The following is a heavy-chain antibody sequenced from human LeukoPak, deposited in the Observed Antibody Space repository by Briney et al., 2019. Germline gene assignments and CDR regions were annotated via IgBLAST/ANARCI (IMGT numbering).Heavy chain of an antibody. D-gene: IGHD3-16*01. Sequence: PSETLSLTCTVSGGSISSGGYYWSWIRQPPGKGLEWIGYIYHSGSTYYNPSLKSRVTISVDRSKNQFSLKLSSVTAADTAVYYCARDQGARHGRRDFDLWGRGTLVTVSS. J-gene: IGHJ2*01. CDR1: GGSISSGGYY. CDR2: IYHSGST. V-gene: IGHV4-30-2*01. CDR3: ARDQGARHGRRDFDL.